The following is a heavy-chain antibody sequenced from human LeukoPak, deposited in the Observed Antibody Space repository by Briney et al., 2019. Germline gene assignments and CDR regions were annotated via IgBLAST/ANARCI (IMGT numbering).Heavy chain of an antibody. CDR3: ARTPAAPWYYYDSSGYYLRGYYFDY. V-gene: IGHV3-64*01. D-gene: IGHD3-22*01. Sequence: SGGSLRLSCAASGFTFSSYAMHWVRQAPGKGLEYVSAISSNGGSTYYANSVKGRFTISRDNSKNTLYLQMGSLRAEDMAVYYCARTPAAPWYYYDSSGYYLRGYYFDYWGQGTLVTVSS. CDR2: ISSNGGST. J-gene: IGHJ4*02. CDR1: GFTFSSYA.